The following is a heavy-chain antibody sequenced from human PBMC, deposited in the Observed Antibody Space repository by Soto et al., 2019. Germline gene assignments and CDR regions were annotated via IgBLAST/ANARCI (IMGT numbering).Heavy chain of an antibody. Sequence: SETLSLTCTVSGGSISSGGYYWSWIRQHPGKGLEWIGYIYYSGSTYYNPSLKSRVTISVDTSKNQFSLKLSSVTAADTAVYYCARSGYSGGWFDPWGQGTLVTV. CDR3: ARSGYSGGWFDP. CDR2: IYYSGST. V-gene: IGHV4-31*03. J-gene: IGHJ5*02. D-gene: IGHD5-12*01. CDR1: GGSISSGGYY.